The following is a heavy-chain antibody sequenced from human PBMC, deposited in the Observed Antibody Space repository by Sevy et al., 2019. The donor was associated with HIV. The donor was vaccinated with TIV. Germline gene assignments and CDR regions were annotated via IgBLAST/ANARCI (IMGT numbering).Heavy chain of an antibody. D-gene: IGHD3-10*01. CDR2: ISAYNGNT. V-gene: IGHV1-18*01. CDR3: ARDSYYGSGSYSTYLYYYYGMDV. J-gene: IGHJ6*02. Sequence: ASVKVSCKASGYTFTSYGISWVRQAPGQGLEWMGWISAYNGNTNYAQKLQGRVTMTTDTSTSTAYMELRSLRSDDPAGYYCARDSYYGSGSYSTYLYYYYGMDVWGQGTTVTVSS. CDR1: GYTFTSYG.